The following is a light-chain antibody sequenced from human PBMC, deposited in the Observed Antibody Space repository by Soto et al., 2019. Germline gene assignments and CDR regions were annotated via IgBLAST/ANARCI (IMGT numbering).Light chain of an antibody. CDR2: EAS. V-gene: IGKV3-11*01. Sequence: EIVLTQSPATLSLSPGERVNLSCRARQSCSNYLACYQQKSGHAPRLLSYEASKRATGIPARLSGSGSETDFTLTNSSFTPDDFTVDYCQQRSKWPYTFGQETKLAI. CDR3: QQRSKWPYT. CDR1: QSCSNY. J-gene: IGKJ2*01.